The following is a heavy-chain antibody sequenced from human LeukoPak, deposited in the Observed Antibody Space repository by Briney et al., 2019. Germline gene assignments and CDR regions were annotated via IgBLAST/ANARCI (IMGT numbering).Heavy chain of an antibody. J-gene: IGHJ6*02. CDR2: IYSGGST. CDR1: GFTVSSNY. V-gene: IGHV3-53*05. CDR3: AREYYGSGSYGSQEETYYYYYGMDV. D-gene: IGHD3-10*01. Sequence: GGSLRLSCAASGFTVSSNYMSWVRQAPGKGLEWVSVIYSGGSTYYADSVKGRFTISRDNSKNTLYLQMNSLRAEDTAVYYCAREYYGSGSYGSQEETYYYYYGMDVWGQGTTVTVSS.